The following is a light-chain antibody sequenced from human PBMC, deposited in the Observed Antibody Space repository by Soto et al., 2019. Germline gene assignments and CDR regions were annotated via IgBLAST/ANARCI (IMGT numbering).Light chain of an antibody. V-gene: IGKV3-15*01. CDR2: GAS. J-gene: IGKJ2*01. CDR1: QSVSSS. CDR3: QQYNKWPPYT. Sequence: EIVMTRSPATLSLSPGERATLSCRASQSVSSSLAWYQQKPGQAPRLLMYGASTRATGIPARFSGSGSGTEFTLTISSLQSEDFAVYYCQQYNKWPPYTFGQGTKLEIK.